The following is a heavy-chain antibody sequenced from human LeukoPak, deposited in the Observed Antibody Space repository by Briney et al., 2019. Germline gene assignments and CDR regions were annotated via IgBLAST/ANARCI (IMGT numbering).Heavy chain of an antibody. V-gene: IGHV1-8*01. CDR2: MNPNSGKT. Sequence: ASVKVSCKASGYIFTSYDINWVRQATGQGLEWMGWMNPNSGKTGYAQKFQGRVTMTGDTTISTAYMELSSLGTEDTAVYYCARVRSSSSPFDYWGQGTLVTVSS. CDR3: ARVRSSSSPFDY. J-gene: IGHJ4*02. CDR1: GYIFTSYD. D-gene: IGHD6-6*01.